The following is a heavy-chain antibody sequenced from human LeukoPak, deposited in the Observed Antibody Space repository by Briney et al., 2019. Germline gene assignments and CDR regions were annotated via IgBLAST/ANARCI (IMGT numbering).Heavy chain of an antibody. Sequence: GGSLRLSCAASGFTFSSYAMPWVRQAPGKGLEWVAVISYDGSNKYYADSVKGRFTISRDNSKNTLYLQMNSLRAEDTAVYYCARGEAYYDILAGYHVDYWGQGTLVTVSS. V-gene: IGHV3-30-3*01. CDR2: ISYDGSNK. J-gene: IGHJ4*02. CDR1: GFTFSSYA. CDR3: ARGEAYYDILAGYHVDY. D-gene: IGHD3-9*01.